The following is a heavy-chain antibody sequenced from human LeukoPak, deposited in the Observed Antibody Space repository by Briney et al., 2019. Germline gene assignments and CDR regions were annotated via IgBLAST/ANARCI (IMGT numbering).Heavy chain of an antibody. Sequence: SSETVSLTCTVSVGVISSNYWGWIRHPPWKGLEWIGYIYYSGSTNYNPSLKSRVTISVDTSKNQFSLKLSSVTAADTAVYYCARVVGAIRDWGQGTLVTVSS. D-gene: IGHD1-26*01. J-gene: IGHJ4*02. V-gene: IGHV4-59*01. CDR1: VGVISSNY. CDR3: ARVVGAIRD. CDR2: IYYSGST.